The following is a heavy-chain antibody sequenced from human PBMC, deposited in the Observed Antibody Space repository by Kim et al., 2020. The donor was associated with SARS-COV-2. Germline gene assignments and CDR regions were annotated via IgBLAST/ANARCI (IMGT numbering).Heavy chain of an antibody. CDR3: ARDRGSSWYELGSAYFDY. J-gene: IGHJ4*02. Sequence: KSRVTISVDTSKNQFSLKLSSVTAADTAVYYCARDRGSSWYELGSAYFDYWGQGTLVTVSS. D-gene: IGHD6-13*01. V-gene: IGHV4-39*07.